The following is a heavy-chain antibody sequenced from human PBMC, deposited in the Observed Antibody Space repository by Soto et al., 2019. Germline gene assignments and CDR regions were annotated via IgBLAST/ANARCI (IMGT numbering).Heavy chain of an antibody. CDR1: GFTFDDYG. CDR2: INWNGGST. D-gene: IGHD3-10*01. CDR3: ASNIRGYDFDI. V-gene: IGHV3-20*01. J-gene: IGHJ3*02. Sequence: GGSLRLSCAASGFTFDDYGMSWVRQAPGKGLEWVSGINWNGGSTGYADSVKGRFTISRDSAKNSLYLQMNSLRAEDTALYHCASNIRGYDFDIWGQGTMVTVSS.